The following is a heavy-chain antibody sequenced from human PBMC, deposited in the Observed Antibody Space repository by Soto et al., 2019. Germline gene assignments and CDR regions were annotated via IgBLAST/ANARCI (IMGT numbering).Heavy chain of an antibody. CDR1: GGSISISSYY. J-gene: IGHJ3*02. Sequence: SETLSLTCTVSGGSISISSYYWRWIRQPPGKGLEWIGSIYYSGSTYYKHSLKSRVTISVDTSKNQLYLKLSSMTAADTVVYYCARVGFHDILTGATNDAFDIWGQGTMVT. CDR2: IYYSGST. CDR3: ARVGFHDILTGATNDAFDI. V-gene: IGHV4-39*07. D-gene: IGHD3-9*01.